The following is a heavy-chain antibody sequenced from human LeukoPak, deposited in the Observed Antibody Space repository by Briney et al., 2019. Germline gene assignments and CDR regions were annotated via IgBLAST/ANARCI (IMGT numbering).Heavy chain of an antibody. V-gene: IGHV3-23*01. CDR2: ISGSGGST. Sequence: GGSLRLSCAASGFTFSSYAMSWVRQAPGKGLEWVSAISGSGGSTYYADSVKGRFTISRDNSKNTLYLQMNSLRAEDTAVYYCAKASPGITMIVVVPFDYWGQGTLVTVSS. CDR1: GFTFSSYA. J-gene: IGHJ4*02. CDR3: AKASPGITMIVVVPFDY. D-gene: IGHD3-22*01.